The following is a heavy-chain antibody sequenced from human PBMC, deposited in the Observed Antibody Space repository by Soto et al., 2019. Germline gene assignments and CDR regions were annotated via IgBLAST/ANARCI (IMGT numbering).Heavy chain of an antibody. CDR3: VKGATGGPRGYFDL. CDR2: TSYDGSNK. D-gene: IGHD3-16*01. V-gene: IGHV3-30*18. J-gene: IGHJ2*01. CDR1: GFTFNTYG. Sequence: QVQLVEPGGGVVQPGRSLRLSCAASGFTFNTYGMHWVRQAPGKGLEWVAVTSYDGSNKYYADSVKGRFTISRDNAKNTLYVEMNSLRAEDTAVYYCVKGATGGPRGYFDLWGRGTLVTVSS.